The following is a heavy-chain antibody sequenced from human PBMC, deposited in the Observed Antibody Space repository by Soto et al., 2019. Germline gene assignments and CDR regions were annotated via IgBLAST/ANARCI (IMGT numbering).Heavy chain of an antibody. CDR2: ISGSGGST. J-gene: IGHJ4*02. V-gene: IGHV3-23*01. CDR1: GFTFSSYA. Sequence: GGSLRLSCAASGFTFSSYAMSWVRQAPGKGLEWVSAISGSGGSTYYADSVKGRFTISRDNSKNTLYLQMNSLRAEDTAVYYCAKDHMRFLEWLFRPAPFDYWGQGTLVTVSS. CDR3: AKDHMRFLEWLFRPAPFDY. D-gene: IGHD3-3*01.